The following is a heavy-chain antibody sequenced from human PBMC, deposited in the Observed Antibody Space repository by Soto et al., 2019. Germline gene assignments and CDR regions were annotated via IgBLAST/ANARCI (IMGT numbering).Heavy chain of an antibody. V-gene: IGHV3-11*01. CDR3: ARGGRTSVATRYVDY. CDR1: GFTFSDYY. Sequence: QVQLVESGGGLVKPGGSLRLSCAASGFTFSDYYMSWIRQAPGKGLEWVSYISSSGSTIYYADSVKGRFTISRDNAKNQLYLEMNSLRAEDTGVDYCARGGRTSVATRYVDYWGQGTLVTVSS. J-gene: IGHJ4*02. CDR2: ISSSGSTI. D-gene: IGHD5-12*01.